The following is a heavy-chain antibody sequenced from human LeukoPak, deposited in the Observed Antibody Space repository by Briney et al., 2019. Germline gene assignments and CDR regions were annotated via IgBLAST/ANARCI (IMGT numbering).Heavy chain of an antibody. Sequence: ASVKVSCKASGYTVTPYGISRVRQAPGQGLEWMGWISAYNGNTKSAQKFQGRVTMTTDTSRTTAYMELRSLRSDDTAVYYCARDEGELPTGRAFDIWGQGTMVTVSS. V-gene: IGHV1-18*01. CDR1: GYTVTPYG. J-gene: IGHJ3*02. D-gene: IGHD1-26*01. CDR3: ARDEGELPTGRAFDI. CDR2: ISAYNGNT.